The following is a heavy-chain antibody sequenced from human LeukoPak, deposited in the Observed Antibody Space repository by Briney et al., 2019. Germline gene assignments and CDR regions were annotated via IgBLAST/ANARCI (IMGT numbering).Heavy chain of an antibody. Sequence: PSETLSLTCAVYGGSFSGYYWSWIRQPPGNGLEWIGEINHSGSTNYNPSLKSRVTISVDTSKNQFSLKLSSVTAADTAVYYCASVVVVAASHYIDYWGQGTLVTVSS. CDR2: INHSGST. V-gene: IGHV4-34*01. D-gene: IGHD2-15*01. CDR1: GGSFSGYY. J-gene: IGHJ4*02. CDR3: ASVVVVAASHYIDY.